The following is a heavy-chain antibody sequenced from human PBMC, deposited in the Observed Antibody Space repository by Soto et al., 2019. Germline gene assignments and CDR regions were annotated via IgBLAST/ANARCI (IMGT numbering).Heavy chain of an antibody. CDR2: ISGSGGST. Sequence: GGSLRLCCAASGFTFSSYAMSWVRQAPGKGLEWVSAISGSGGSTYYADSVKGRFTIYRDNSKNTLYLQMNSLRAEDTAVYYWAKDGEHYYGMDGRGQRTTVTVSS. CDR3: AKDGEHYYGMDG. CDR1: GFTFSSYA. V-gene: IGHV3-23*01. J-gene: IGHJ6*02.